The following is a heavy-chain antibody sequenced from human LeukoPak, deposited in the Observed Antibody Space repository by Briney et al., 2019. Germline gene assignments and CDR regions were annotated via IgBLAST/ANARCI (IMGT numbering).Heavy chain of an antibody. CDR2: INPNSGGT. D-gene: IGHD5-24*01. V-gene: IGHV1-2*02. CDR3: ARGLQEALAWLKALSAFDI. Sequence: ASVKVSCKASGYTFTGYYMHWVRQAPGQGLEWMGWINPNSGGTNYAQKFQGRVTMTRDTSISTAYMELSRLRSDDTAVYYCARGLQEALAWLKALSAFDIWGQGTMVAVSS. CDR1: GYTFTGYY. J-gene: IGHJ3*02.